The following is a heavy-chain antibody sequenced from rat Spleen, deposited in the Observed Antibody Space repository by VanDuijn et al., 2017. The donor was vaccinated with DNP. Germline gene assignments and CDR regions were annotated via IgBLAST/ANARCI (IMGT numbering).Heavy chain of an antibody. CDR2: ISYDGSGT. V-gene: IGHV5S10*01. J-gene: IGHJ2*01. CDR1: GFTFRDYA. Sequence: EVQLVESGGGLARPGRSQRLSCAVSGFTFRDYAMAWVRQAPKKGLDWVATISYDGSGTYYRDSVKGRFTISRDNAKSTLYLQMDSLRSEDTATYYCTTDLGGAYTNYWGQGVMVTLSS. D-gene: IGHD1-10*01. CDR3: TTDLGGAYTNY.